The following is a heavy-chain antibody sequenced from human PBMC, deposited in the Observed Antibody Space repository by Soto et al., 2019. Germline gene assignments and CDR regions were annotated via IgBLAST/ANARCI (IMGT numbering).Heavy chain of an antibody. Sequence: PSETLSLTCTVSGDPITSYFWTWLRQPAGKGLEWIGHVFPGGPTSHNSSLKSRVSMSIDTSKNEFSLTLTSVTAADTAVYYCARNLSGFTYGSRQFYFDYWGQGPLVTVSS. D-gene: IGHD3-10*01. J-gene: IGHJ4*02. CDR2: VFPGGPT. CDR1: GDPITSYF. CDR3: ARNLSGFTYGSRQFYFDY. V-gene: IGHV4-4*07.